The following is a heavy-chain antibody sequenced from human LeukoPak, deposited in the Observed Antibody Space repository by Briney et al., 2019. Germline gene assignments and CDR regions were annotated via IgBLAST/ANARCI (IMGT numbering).Heavy chain of an antibody. CDR1: GGTFSSYA. Sequence: GASVKVSCKASGGTFSSYAISWVRQAPGQGLEWMGGIIPIFGTANYAQKFQGRVTITADESTSTAYMELSSLRSEDTAVYYRARAGSPYYYDSSRFPIDYWGQGTLVTVSS. J-gene: IGHJ4*02. CDR2: IIPIFGTA. D-gene: IGHD3-22*01. V-gene: IGHV1-69*13. CDR3: ARAGSPYYYDSSRFPIDY.